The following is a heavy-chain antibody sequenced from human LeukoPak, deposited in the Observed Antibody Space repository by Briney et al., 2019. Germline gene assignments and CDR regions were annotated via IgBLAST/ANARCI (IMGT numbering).Heavy chain of an antibody. Sequence: ASVKVSCKASGYTFTSYGISWVRQAPGQGLEWMGLISAYNGNTNYAQKLQGRVTMTTDTSTSTAYMELRSLRSDDTAVYYCARDLHRSISYYYDSSGYFGYWGQGTLVTVSS. CDR3: ARDLHRSISYYYDSSGYFGY. J-gene: IGHJ4*02. CDR1: GYTFTSYG. CDR2: ISAYNGNT. V-gene: IGHV1-18*01. D-gene: IGHD3-22*01.